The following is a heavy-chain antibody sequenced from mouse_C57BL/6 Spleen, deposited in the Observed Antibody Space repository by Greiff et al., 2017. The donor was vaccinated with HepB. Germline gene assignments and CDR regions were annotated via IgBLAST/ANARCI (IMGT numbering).Heavy chain of an antibody. CDR3: ARGGYDYDGYYAMDY. V-gene: IGHV8-12*01. CDR1: GFSLSTSGMG. D-gene: IGHD2-4*01. Sequence: QVTLKESGPGILQSSQTLSLTCSFSGFSLSTSGMGVSWIRQPSGKGLEWLAHIYWDDDKRYNPSLKSRLTISKDTSRNQVFLKITSVDTADTATYYCARGGYDYDGYYAMDYWGQGTSVTVSS. CDR2: IYWDDDK. J-gene: IGHJ4*01.